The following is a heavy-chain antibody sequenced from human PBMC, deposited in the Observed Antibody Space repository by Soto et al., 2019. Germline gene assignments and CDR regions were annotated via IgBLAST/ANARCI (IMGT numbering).Heavy chain of an antibody. CDR3: AKDGRTLRPCPIWAY. Sequence: PGGSLRLSCAASGCTFSSYAMSWVRQAPGKGLEWVSAISGSGGSTYYADSVKGRFTISRDNSKNTLYLQMNSLRAEDTAVYFCAKDGRTLRPCPIWAYWGQGTLVTVSS. J-gene: IGHJ4*02. V-gene: IGHV3-23*01. CDR1: GCTFSSYA. CDR2: ISGSGGST. D-gene: IGHD1-26*01.